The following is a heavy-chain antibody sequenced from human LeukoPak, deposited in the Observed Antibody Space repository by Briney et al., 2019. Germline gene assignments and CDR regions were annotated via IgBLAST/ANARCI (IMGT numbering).Heavy chain of an antibody. CDR3: ARGGGVFTSYFDY. Sequence: PVGSLRLSCAVSGFTVSSNYMSCVRQAPRKGVEWVSVIYSGGSTYYAASAKGRFTISRDNSKNTLYLQMNSLRAEDTAVYYCARGGGVFTSYFDYWGQGTLVTVSS. CDR2: IYSGGST. J-gene: IGHJ4*02. V-gene: IGHV3-53*01. CDR1: GFTVSSNY. D-gene: IGHD3-3*01.